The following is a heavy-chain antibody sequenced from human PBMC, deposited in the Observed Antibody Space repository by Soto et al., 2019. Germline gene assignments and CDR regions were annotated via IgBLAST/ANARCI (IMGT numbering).Heavy chain of an antibody. D-gene: IGHD4-17*01. CDR1: VGSFSGYY. J-gene: IGHJ4*02. V-gene: IGHV4-31*11. Sequence: SEPLSLPCAVYVGSFSGYYWRWIRQHPGKGLEWIGYIYYSGSTYYNPSLKSRVTISVDTSKNQFSLKLSSVTAADTAVYYCARLMTTVTNSDYWGQGTLVTVSS. CDR3: ARLMTTVTNSDY. CDR2: IYYSGST.